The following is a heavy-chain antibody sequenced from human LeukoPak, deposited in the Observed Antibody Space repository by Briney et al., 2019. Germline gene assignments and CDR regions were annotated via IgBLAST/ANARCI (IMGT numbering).Heavy chain of an antibody. CDR1: GGSFSGYY. CDR3: ARDVGAVAGFDY. D-gene: IGHD6-19*01. J-gene: IGHJ4*02. V-gene: IGHV4-34*01. CDR2: INHSGST. Sequence: SETLSLTCAVYGGSFSGYYWSWIRQPPGKGLEWIGEINHSGSTNYNPSLKSRVTISVDTSKSQFSLKLSSVTAADTAVYYCARDVGAVAGFDYWGQGTLVTVSS.